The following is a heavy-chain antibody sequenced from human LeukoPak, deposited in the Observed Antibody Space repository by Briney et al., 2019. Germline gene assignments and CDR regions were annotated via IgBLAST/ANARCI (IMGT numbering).Heavy chain of an antibody. V-gene: IGHV3-48*01. CDR3: ASFRGWHWYFDL. J-gene: IGHJ2*01. Sequence: GGSLRLSCAASGFTFSSYSMNWVRQAPGKGLEWVSYISSSSSTIYYADSVKGRFTISRDNAKNSLYLQMNSLRAEDTAVYYCASFRGWHWYFDLWGRGTLVTVSS. CDR2: ISSSSSTI. CDR1: GFTFSSYS. D-gene: IGHD6-19*01.